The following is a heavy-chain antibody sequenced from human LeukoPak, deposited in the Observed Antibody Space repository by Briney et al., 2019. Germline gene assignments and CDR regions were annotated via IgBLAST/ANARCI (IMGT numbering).Heavy chain of an antibody. Sequence: GGSLRLSCAASGFTFDDYGMSWVRHAPGKGLEWVSYISSSGSTIYYADSVKGRFTISRDNAKNSLYLQMNSLRAEDTAVYYCATLVVPAANDYWGQGTLVTVSS. V-gene: IGHV3-11*04. D-gene: IGHD2-2*01. CDR2: ISSSGSTI. CDR3: ATLVVPAANDY. J-gene: IGHJ4*02. CDR1: GFTFDDYG.